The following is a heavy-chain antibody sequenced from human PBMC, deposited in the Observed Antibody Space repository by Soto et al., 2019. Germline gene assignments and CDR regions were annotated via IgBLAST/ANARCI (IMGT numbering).Heavy chain of an antibody. D-gene: IGHD2-2*01. CDR1: GGTFSSYA. V-gene: IGHV1-69*12. CDR3: ARHVPAAGYYYGMDV. Sequence: QVQLVQSGAEVKKPGSSVKVSCKASGGTFSSYAISWVRQAPGQGLEWMGGIIPIFGTANYAQKFQGRVKITADESTSTANMELSSLRSEDTAVYYCARHVPAAGYYYGMDVWSQVTTVTVSS. J-gene: IGHJ6*02. CDR2: IIPIFGTA.